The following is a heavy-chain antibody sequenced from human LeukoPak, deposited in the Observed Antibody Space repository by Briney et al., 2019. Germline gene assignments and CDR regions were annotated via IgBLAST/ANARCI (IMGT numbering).Heavy chain of an antibody. CDR2: IWYDGSDK. Sequence: GGSLRLPCAASGFTFSNYAMHWVRQAPGKGLEWVALIWYDGSDKYYADSVKGRFTISRDNSKNTMYLQMNSLRAEDTAVYYCAKDASDGSSSAYYFDYWGQGTLVTVSS. CDR1: GFTFSNYA. V-gene: IGHV3-33*06. J-gene: IGHJ4*02. CDR3: AKDASDGSSSAYYFDY. D-gene: IGHD6-6*01.